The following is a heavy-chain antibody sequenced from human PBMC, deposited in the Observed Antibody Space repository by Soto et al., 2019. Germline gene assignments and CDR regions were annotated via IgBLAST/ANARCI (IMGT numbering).Heavy chain of an antibody. J-gene: IGHJ3*02. CDR3: ARSRAAWVNAFEI. D-gene: IGHD1-26*01. V-gene: IGHV2-5*02. Sequence: QITLKESGPPLVKPTQTLTLTCNFSGFSLSTHGVGVGWIRQPPGKALEWLAIFFWDDATRYSLSLKSRLTITKDTSRSQVVLTMTNMDPADTATYYCARSRAAWVNAFEIWGQGTVVTVSS. CDR1: GFSLSTHGVG. CDR2: FFWDDAT.